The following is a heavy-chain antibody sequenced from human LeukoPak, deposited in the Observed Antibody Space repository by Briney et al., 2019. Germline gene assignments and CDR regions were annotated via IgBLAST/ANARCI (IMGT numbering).Heavy chain of an antibody. CDR1: GYTFVDYG. CDR2: ISAYNGNT. Sequence: GASVKVSCKASGYTFVDYGIIWVRQAPGQGLEWMGWISAYNGNTKYAQKVQGRLTMTTDTSTSTAFLELRRLRSDDTAVYFCARDSYDASGYYWEYWGQGTLVTVSS. J-gene: IGHJ4*02. CDR3: ARDSYDASGYYWEY. D-gene: IGHD3-22*01. V-gene: IGHV1-18*01.